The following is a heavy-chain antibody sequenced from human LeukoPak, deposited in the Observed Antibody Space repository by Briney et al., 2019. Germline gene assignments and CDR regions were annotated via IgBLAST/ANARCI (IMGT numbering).Heavy chain of an antibody. D-gene: IGHD3-10*01. V-gene: IGHV3-23*01. CDR2: ISDSGGRT. CDR1: GITLSNYG. CDR3: ATELTMIRGVHFDS. J-gene: IGHJ4*02. Sequence: GGSLRLSCAVSGITLSNYGMSWVRQAPGKGLEWVAGISDSGGRTNYAVSVKGRFTISRDNSKNTLYLQMNSLRAEDTAVYYCATELTMIRGVHFDSWGQGTLVTVSS.